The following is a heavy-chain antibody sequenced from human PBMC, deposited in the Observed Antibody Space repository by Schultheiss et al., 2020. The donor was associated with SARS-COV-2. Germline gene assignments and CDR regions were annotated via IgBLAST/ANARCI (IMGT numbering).Heavy chain of an antibody. Sequence: SETLSLTCTVSGGSISSYYWSWIRQPPGKGLEWIGRIYVSGYTNYSPSLKSRVTISVDTSKNQFSLKLSSVTAADTAVYYCARFPYCSGGSCYWYFDLWGRGTLVTVSS. CDR2: IYVSGYT. J-gene: IGHJ2*01. V-gene: IGHV4-59*01. CDR1: GGSISSYY. CDR3: ARFPYCSGGSCYWYFDL. D-gene: IGHD2-15*01.